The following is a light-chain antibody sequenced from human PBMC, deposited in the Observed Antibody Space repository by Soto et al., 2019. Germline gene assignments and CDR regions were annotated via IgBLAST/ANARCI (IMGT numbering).Light chain of an antibody. CDR2: AAS. CDR3: LHYNTFPRT. CDR1: QGIRND. Sequence: DIQMTQSPSSLSASVGDRVTITCRASQGIRNDLDWYQQKPAKAPERLIYAASSLQSGVPSRFSGSGSGTEFTLTISSLQAEYFATCYYLHYNTFPRTFGQEIGVDIK. J-gene: IGKJ1*01. V-gene: IGKV1-17*01.